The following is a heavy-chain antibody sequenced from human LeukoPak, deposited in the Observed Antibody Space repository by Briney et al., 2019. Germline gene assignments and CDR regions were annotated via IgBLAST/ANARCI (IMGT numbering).Heavy chain of an antibody. V-gene: IGHV3-30*18. Sequence: GGSLRLSCAASGFTFSSYGMHWVRQAPGKGLEWVAVISYDSEGDYHVDSVKGRFTISRDNSKNTLYLQMNSLTVEDTAVYYCAKDGGNRYDSEGNHLMRSYMGVWGKGTTVTVSS. CDR2: ISYDSEGD. D-gene: IGHD3-16*01. CDR3: AKDGGNRYDSEGNHLMRSYMGV. CDR1: GFTFSSYG. J-gene: IGHJ6*03.